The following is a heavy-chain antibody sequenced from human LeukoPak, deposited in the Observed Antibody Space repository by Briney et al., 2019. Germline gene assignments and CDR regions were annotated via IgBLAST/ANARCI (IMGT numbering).Heavy chain of an antibody. D-gene: IGHD1-26*01. CDR2: INSDGSST. Sequence: PGGSLRLSCAASGFTFSSYWMHWVRQAPGKGLVWVSRINSDGSSTSYADSVKGRFTISRDNAKNTLYLQMNSLRAEDTAVYYCARALPEWGLRDAFDIWGQGTMVTVSS. V-gene: IGHV3-74*01. CDR1: GFTFSSYW. J-gene: IGHJ3*02. CDR3: ARALPEWGLRDAFDI.